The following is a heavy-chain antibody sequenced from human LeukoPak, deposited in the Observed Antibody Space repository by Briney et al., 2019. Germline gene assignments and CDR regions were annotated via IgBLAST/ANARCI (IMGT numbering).Heavy chain of an antibody. V-gene: IGHV3-21*01. CDR2: ISSSSSYI. CDR1: GFTFSSYS. CDR3: ARVGIFGVVTLFDY. Sequence: GGSLRLSCAASGFTFSSYSMNWVRQAPGKGLEWVSPISSSSSYIYYADSVKGRFTISRDNAKNSLYLQMNSLRAEDTAVYYCARVGIFGVVTLFDYWGQGTLVTVSS. J-gene: IGHJ4*02. D-gene: IGHD3-3*01.